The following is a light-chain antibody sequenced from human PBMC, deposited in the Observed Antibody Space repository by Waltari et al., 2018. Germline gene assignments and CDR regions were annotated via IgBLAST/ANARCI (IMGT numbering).Light chain of an antibody. V-gene: IGLV2-8*01. CDR1: SSDVGGYKF. J-gene: IGLJ1*01. Sequence: QSALTQPPSASGSPGQSVTISCTGTSSDVGGYKFASWYQHHPGKAPKLMIYEVNKRPSGVPDRFSGSKSGNTASLTVSGLQAEDEADYYCSSYAGSNNVFGTGTKVTVL. CDR3: SSYAGSNNV. CDR2: EVN.